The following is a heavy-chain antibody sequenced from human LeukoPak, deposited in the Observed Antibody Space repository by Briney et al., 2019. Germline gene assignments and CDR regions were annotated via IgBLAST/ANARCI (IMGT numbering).Heavy chain of an antibody. CDR2: IYSDNT. D-gene: IGHD6-13*01. CDR1: GFTVSSNS. J-gene: IGHJ6*03. CDR3: AREGIAAAGNYYYYYYYMDV. V-gene: IGHV3-53*01. Sequence: GGSLRLSCTVSGFTVSSNSMSWVRQAPGKGLEWVSFIYSDNTHYSDSVKGRFTISRDNSKNTLYLQMNSLRAEDTAVYYCAREGIAAAGNYYYYYYYMDVWGKGTTVTVSS.